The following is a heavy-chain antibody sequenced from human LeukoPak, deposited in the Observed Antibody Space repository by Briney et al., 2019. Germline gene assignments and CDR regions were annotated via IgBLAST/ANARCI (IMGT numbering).Heavy chain of an antibody. CDR3: ARSNNGGWGYCDY. Sequence: GRSLRLSCAASGFSFSNYGMHWVRQAPGKGLEWVAVIWYDGSNKYYADSVKGRLTISRDNSKNTLYVQMSSLRAEDTAVYYCARSNNGGWGYCDYWGQGSLVTVSS. J-gene: IGHJ4*02. D-gene: IGHD3-16*01. CDR2: IWYDGSNK. CDR1: GFSFSNYG. V-gene: IGHV3-33*01.